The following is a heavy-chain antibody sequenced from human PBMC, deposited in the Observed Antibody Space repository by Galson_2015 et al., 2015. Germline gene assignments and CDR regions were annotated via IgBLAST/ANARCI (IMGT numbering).Heavy chain of an antibody. Sequence: SLRLSCAASGFTFSICAMSWVRQAPGKGLEWVSALSGSGGSTYYADSVKGRFTISRDNSKNTLYLQMNSLRAEDTAVYYCVRIGYCSGTACYYFDYWGQGTLVTFSS. J-gene: IGHJ4*02. V-gene: IGHV3-23*01. CDR1: GFTFSICA. CDR3: VRIGYCSGTACYYFDY. D-gene: IGHD2-15*01. CDR2: LSGSGGST.